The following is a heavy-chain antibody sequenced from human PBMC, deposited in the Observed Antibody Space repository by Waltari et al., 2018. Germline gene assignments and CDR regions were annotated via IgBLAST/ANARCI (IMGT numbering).Heavy chain of an antibody. CDR1: GFTFSSYA. D-gene: IGHD5-12*01. CDR3: AKPWGVATRPFDY. Sequence: EVQLLESGGGLVQPGGSLRLSCAASGFTFSSYAMSWVRQAPGKGLEWVSAVSGSGGSTYYADSVKGRFTISLDNSKNTLYLQMNSLRAEDTAVYYCAKPWGVATRPFDYWGQGTLVTVSS. V-gene: IGHV3-23*01. CDR2: VSGSGGST. J-gene: IGHJ4*02.